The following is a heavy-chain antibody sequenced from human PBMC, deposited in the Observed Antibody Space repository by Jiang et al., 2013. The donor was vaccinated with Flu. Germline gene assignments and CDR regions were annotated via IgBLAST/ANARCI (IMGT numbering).Heavy chain of an antibody. CDR2: ISVGGST. J-gene: IGHJ6*01. D-gene: IGHD3-22*01. CDR3: AKSFYYDRSGYY. Sequence: VQLVESGGGLVQPGGSLRLSCAASGFTFSSYAMSWVRQAPGKGLEWVSTISVGGSTYYADSVKGRFTISRDNSKDTLYLQMNSLRAEDTAVYYCAKSFYYDRSGYY. CDR1: GFTFSSYA. V-gene: IGHV3-23*04.